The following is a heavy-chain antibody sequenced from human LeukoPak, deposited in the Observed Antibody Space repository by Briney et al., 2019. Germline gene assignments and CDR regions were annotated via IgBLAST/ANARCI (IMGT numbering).Heavy chain of an antibody. Sequence: SETLSLTCTVSGGSIRSSSYYWGWIRQPPGKGLEWIGSIYYSGSTYYNPSLKSRVTISVDTSKNQFSLKLSSVTAADTAVYYCARHDSEGYYDSSGYYYADAFDIWGQGTMVTVSS. J-gene: IGHJ3*02. CDR3: ARHDSEGYYDSSGYYYADAFDI. D-gene: IGHD3-22*01. V-gene: IGHV4-39*01. CDR2: IYYSGST. CDR1: GGSIRSSSYY.